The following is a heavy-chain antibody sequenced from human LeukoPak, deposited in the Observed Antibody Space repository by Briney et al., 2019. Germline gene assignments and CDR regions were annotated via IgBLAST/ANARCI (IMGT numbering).Heavy chain of an antibody. J-gene: IGHJ5*02. CDR1: GYIFSNYA. D-gene: IGHD6-13*01. Sequence: GGSLRLSCAASGYIFSNYAMTWVRQAPGKRLEWVSGISHNDDRIYYADSVKGRFTISRDNSKNTLYLQMNSLRPEDTALYYCAKDSVAAAGTAWFDPWGQGTLVTVSS. CDR2: ISHNDDRI. CDR3: AKDSVAAAGTAWFDP. V-gene: IGHV3-23*01.